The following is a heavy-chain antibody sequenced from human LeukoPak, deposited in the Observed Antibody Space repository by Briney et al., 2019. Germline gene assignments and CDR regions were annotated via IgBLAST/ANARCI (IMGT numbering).Heavy chain of an antibody. D-gene: IGHD2-2*01. V-gene: IGHV3-23*01. CDR1: GFTFSSYD. Sequence: GGSLRLSCAASGFTFSSYDMSWVRQAPGKGLEWVSHISGSGGNTYYADSVKGRFTISRDNSKNTLYLQMNSLRAEGTAVYYCAKYERATSDAFDVWGQGTMVAVSS. CDR2: ISGSGGNT. CDR3: AKYERATSDAFDV. J-gene: IGHJ3*01.